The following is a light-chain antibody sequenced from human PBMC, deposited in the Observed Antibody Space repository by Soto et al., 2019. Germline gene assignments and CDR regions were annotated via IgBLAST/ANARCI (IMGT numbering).Light chain of an antibody. Sequence: QSVLTQPASASGSPGQSIAISCTGTSSDVGSYDLVSWYQQHPGKAPKLMIYEVTKRPSGVSNRFSGSKSGNTASLTISGLQAEDDADYYCCSSAGGGTYVFGTGTKVTVL. CDR1: SSDVGSYDL. J-gene: IGLJ1*01. CDR2: EVT. V-gene: IGLV2-23*02. CDR3: CSSAGGGTYV.